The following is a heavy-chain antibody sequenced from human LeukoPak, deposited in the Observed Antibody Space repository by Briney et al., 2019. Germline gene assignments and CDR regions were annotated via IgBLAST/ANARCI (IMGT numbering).Heavy chain of an antibody. CDR2: IYDSGST. CDR1: GGSISGYY. Sequence: PSETLSLTCAVSGGSISGYYWSWIRQPPGKGLEWIGYIYDSGSTNYNPSLKSRVTISVDTSKNQFSLKLSSVTAADTAVYYCARDTQQWLVSTWGQGTLVTVSS. J-gene: IGHJ1*01. D-gene: IGHD6-19*01. CDR3: ARDTQQWLVST. V-gene: IGHV4-59*01.